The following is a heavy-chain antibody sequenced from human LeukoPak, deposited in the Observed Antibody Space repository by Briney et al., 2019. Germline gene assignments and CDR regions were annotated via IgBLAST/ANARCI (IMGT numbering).Heavy chain of an antibody. V-gene: IGHV4-38-2*01. CDR1: GYSITSPYH. CDR2: ISHTGSA. J-gene: IGHJ4*02. D-gene: IGHD1-20*01. Sequence: SETLSLTCAVSGYSITSPYHWGWIRQPPGKGLDGIGTISHTGSAYYNTSLKSRATMSVDTSKSQFSLKLSSVTAADTALYYCARQSVTGNNGRGFFDYWGQGTLVTVSS. CDR3: ARQSVTGNNGRGFFDY.